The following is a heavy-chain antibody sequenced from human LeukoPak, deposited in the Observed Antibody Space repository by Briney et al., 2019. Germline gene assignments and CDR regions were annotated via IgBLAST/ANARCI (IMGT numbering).Heavy chain of an antibody. Sequence: GESLRISCKGSGYSFTSYWISWVRQMPGKGLEWMGIIYPGDSDTRYSPSFQGQVTISADKSISTAYLQWSSLKAPDTAMYYCARYSGYEYNRFGPWGQGTLVTVSS. CDR3: ARYSGYEYNRFGP. V-gene: IGHV5-51*01. J-gene: IGHJ5*02. D-gene: IGHD5-12*01. CDR2: IYPGDSDT. CDR1: GYSFTSYW.